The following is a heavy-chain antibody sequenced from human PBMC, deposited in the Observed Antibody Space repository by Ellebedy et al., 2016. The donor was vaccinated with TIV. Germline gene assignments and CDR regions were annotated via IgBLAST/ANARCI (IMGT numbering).Heavy chain of an antibody. V-gene: IGHV4-39*01. CDR2: IYYSGST. Sequence: SETLSLTCTVSGGSISSYYWSWIRQPPGKGLEWIGSIYYSGSTYYNPSLKSRVTISVYTSKNQFSLKLSSVTAADTAVYYCARHLLHPNLRLGELSLNWYFDLWGRGTLVTVSS. D-gene: IGHD3-16*02. J-gene: IGHJ2*01. CDR3: ARHLLHPNLRLGELSLNWYFDL. CDR1: GGSISSYY.